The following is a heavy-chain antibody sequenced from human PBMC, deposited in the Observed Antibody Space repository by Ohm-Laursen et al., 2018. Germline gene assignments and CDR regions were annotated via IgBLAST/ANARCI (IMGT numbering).Heavy chain of an antibody. CDR2: ISGSSTYI. Sequence: SLRLSCAASGFTFSNAWMNWVRQAPGKGLEWVSSISGSSTYIYYADSLKGRFTISRDNAKNSLYLQMNSLRAEDTAVYHCVRGPYSYDSSGYPALWGPGTLVTVSS. J-gene: IGHJ4*02. CDR3: VRGPYSYDSSGYPAL. V-gene: IGHV3-21*06. CDR1: GFTFSNAW. D-gene: IGHD3-22*01.